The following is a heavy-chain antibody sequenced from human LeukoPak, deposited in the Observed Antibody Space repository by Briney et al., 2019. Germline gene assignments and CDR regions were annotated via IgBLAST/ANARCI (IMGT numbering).Heavy chain of an antibody. D-gene: IGHD3-16*01. J-gene: IGHJ4*02. Sequence: GGSLRLSCAASGFTFSSSWMNWVRQAPGKGLEWVASIKEDGSEKYYVDSVKGRFTISRDNAKNSLYLQMNSLRDEDTAVFYCARSRYDYIWGIDYWGQGTLVTISS. CDR3: ARSRYDYIWGIDY. CDR1: GFTFSSSW. V-gene: IGHV3-7*01. CDR2: IKEDGSEK.